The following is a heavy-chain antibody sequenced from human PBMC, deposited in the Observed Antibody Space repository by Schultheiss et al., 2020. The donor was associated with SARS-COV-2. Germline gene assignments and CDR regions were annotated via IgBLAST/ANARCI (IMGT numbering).Heavy chain of an antibody. CDR2: ISSSGSTI. CDR1: GFTFSSYW. D-gene: IGHD3-10*01. Sequence: GGSLRLSCAASGFTFSSYWMHWVRQAPGKGLEWVSYISSSGSTIYYADSVKGRFTISRDNAKNSLYLQMNSLRAEDTAVYYCARVRGRSGYYFDYWGQGTLVTVSS. CDR3: ARVRGRSGYYFDY. J-gene: IGHJ4*02. V-gene: IGHV3-48*04.